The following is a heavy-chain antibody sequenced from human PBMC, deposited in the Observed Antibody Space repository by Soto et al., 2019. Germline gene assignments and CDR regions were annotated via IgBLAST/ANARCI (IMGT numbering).Heavy chain of an antibody. CDR2: ISTFNSNT. V-gene: IGHV1-18*01. CDR3: ARDSFDY. Sequence: EAEVKVSCKASEYPFAPYANHWVRQAPGQRLEWMGWISTFNSNTNYVQKFQGRVTMTTDTSTSTAYMELRSLRSDDTAVYYCARDSFDYWGQGTLVTSPQ. J-gene: IGHJ4*02. CDR1: EYPFAPYA.